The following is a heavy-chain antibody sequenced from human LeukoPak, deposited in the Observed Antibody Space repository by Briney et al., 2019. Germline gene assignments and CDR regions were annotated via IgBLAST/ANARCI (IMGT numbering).Heavy chain of an antibody. D-gene: IGHD3-22*01. CDR1: GYTFTGYY. J-gene: IGHJ4*02. Sequence: ASVKVSCKASGYTFTGYYMHWVRQAPGQGLEWMGWINPNSGGTNYAQKFQGRVTMTRDTSISTAYMELSRLRSDDTAVYYCASNYYDSSGYYSVDYWGQGTLVTVSS. CDR3: ASNYYDSSGYYSVDY. V-gene: IGHV1-2*02. CDR2: INPNSGGT.